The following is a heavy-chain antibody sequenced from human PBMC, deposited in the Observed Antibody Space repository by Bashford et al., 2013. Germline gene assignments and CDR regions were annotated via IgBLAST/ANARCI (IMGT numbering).Heavy chain of an antibody. V-gene: IGHV4-4*07. D-gene: IGHD2-2*01. CDR2: IYTSGST. J-gene: IGHJ5*02. CDR1: GGSISSYY. CDR3: AREGGSLGYCSSTSCYVWFDP. Sequence: ETLSLTCTVSGGSISSYYWSWIRQPAGKGLEWIGRIYTSGSTNYNPSLKSRVTMSVDTSKNQFSLKLSSVTAADTAVYYCAREGGSLGYCSSTSCYVWFDPWGQGTLVTVSS.